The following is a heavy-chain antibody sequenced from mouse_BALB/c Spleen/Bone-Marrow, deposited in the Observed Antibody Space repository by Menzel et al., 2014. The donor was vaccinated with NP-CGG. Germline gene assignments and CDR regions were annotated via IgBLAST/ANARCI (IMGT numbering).Heavy chain of an antibody. V-gene: IGHV1S135*01. CDR1: GYSFTGYN. CDR3: ARAPSMDY. CDR2: IDPYYGGT. Sequence: VQLQQPGPELVKPGASVKISCKASGYSFTGYNMNWVKQSNGKSLEWIGDIDPYYGGTSYNQKFKGKATLTVDKSSSTAYMQLSSLTSENSAVYFCARAPSMDYWGQGTSVTVSS. J-gene: IGHJ4*01.